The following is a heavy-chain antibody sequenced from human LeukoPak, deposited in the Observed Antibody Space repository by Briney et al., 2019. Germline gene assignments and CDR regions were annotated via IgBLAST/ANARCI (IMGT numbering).Heavy chain of an antibody. D-gene: IGHD2-2*01. CDR1: GYTFTGYY. J-gene: IGHJ4*02. V-gene: IGHV1-46*01. Sequence: ASVKVSCKASGYTFTGYYMHWVRQAPGQGLEWMGIINPSERYTNSAQKFQGRLTMTRDTSTSTVYMELSRLGTEDTAVYFCAREIPASCYFDYWGQGTLVTVSS. CDR2: INPSERYT. CDR3: AREIPASCYFDY.